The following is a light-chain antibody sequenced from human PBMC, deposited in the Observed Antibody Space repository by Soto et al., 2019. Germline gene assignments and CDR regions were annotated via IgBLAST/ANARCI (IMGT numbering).Light chain of an antibody. CDR3: QHYISYPYT. CDR1: QTTNTW. CDR2: DAT. J-gene: IGKJ2*01. V-gene: IGKV1-5*01. Sequence: DIQMTQFPSTLSASVGDRVTITCRASQTTNTWLAWYQQKPGTAPKLLIYDATSLEGGVPSRFSASGSGTEVTLTISSLQPDDLATYYCQHYISYPYTFGQGTKVEIK.